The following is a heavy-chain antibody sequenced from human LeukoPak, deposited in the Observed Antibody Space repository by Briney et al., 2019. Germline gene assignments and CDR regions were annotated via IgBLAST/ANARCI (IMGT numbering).Heavy chain of an antibody. CDR3: AKDEVAAAGWFDY. D-gene: IGHD6-13*01. V-gene: IGHV3-23*01. Sequence: GGSLRLSCAASGFTFSSYAMNWVRQAPGKGLEWVSAISGSGSSTYYADSVKGRFTISRDNSKNTLYLQMNSLRAEDTAVYCCAKDEVAAAGWFDYWGQGTMVTVSS. CDR1: GFTFSSYA. CDR2: ISGSGSST. J-gene: IGHJ3*01.